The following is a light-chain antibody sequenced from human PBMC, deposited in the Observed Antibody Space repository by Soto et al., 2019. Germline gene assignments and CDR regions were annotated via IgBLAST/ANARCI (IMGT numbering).Light chain of an antibody. J-gene: IGLJ2*01. V-gene: IGLV2-14*01. CDR2: EVS. Sequence: QSALTQPASVSGSPGQSITISCTGTSSDVGAYNYVSWYQQHPGKAPKHMISEVSKRPAGVSNRFSGSKSGNTASLTIAGLQDEDEAHYYCSSFTSINTVVFGGGTKLTVL. CDR1: SSDVGAYNY. CDR3: SSFTSINTVV.